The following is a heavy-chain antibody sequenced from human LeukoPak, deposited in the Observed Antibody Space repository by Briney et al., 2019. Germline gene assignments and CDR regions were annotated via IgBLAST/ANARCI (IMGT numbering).Heavy chain of an antibody. Sequence: GGSLRLSFTASGFTFSSYWMHSVRQAPGKGLVWVSRINSDGGSTSYADSVKGRFTISRDNAKNTLYLQMDSLRAEDTAVYYCARRIQGMAPYYFDYWGQGTLVTVSS. J-gene: IGHJ4*02. V-gene: IGHV3-74*01. CDR1: GFTFSSYW. D-gene: IGHD5-24*01. CDR3: ARRIQGMAPYYFDY. CDR2: INSDGGST.